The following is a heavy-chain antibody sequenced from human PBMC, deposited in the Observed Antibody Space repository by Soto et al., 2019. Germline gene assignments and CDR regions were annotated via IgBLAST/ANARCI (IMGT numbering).Heavy chain of an antibody. CDR2: INPSGGST. D-gene: IGHD5-18*01. J-gene: IGHJ6*02. CDR1: GYTFTSYY. V-gene: IGHV1-46*01. CDR3: ARGIQLWQPPGYYYYGMDV. Sequence: ASVKVSCKASGYTFTSYYIHWVRQAPGQGLEWMGIINPSGGSTSYAQKFQGRVTMTRDTSTSTVYMELSSLRSEDTAVYYCARGIQLWQPPGYYYYGMDVWGQGTTVTVSS.